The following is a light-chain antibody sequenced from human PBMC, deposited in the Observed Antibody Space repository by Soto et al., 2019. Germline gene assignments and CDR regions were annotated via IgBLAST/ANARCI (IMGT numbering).Light chain of an antibody. J-gene: IGKJ1*01. V-gene: IGKV1-5*03. CDR2: KAS. Sequence: DIQMTQSPSTLSASVGDRVTITCRASQSISSWLAWYQQKPGKAPQLLIYKASNLESGVPSRFSGSGSGTEFTLTINSLQPDDSATYYCQQYNYYSSFGPGTKVEGK. CDR3: QQYNYYSS. CDR1: QSISSW.